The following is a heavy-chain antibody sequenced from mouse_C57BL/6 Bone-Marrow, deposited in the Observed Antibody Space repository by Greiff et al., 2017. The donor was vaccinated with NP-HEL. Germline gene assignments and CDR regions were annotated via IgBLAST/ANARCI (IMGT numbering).Heavy chain of an antibody. CDR1: GFTFSNYW. Sequence: EVKLMESGGGLVQPGGSMKLSCVASGFTFSNYWMNWVRQSPEKGLEWVAQIRLKSDNYASHYAESVKGRFTISRDDSKGSVYLQMNNLRAEETGIYYCTVLGRTDWYFDVWGKGTTVTVSS. D-gene: IGHD4-1*01. V-gene: IGHV6-3*01. J-gene: IGHJ1*03. CDR3: TVLGRTDWYFDV. CDR2: IRLKSDNYAS.